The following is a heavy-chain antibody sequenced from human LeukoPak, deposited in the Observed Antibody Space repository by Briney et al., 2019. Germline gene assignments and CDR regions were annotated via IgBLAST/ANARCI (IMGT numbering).Heavy chain of an antibody. Sequence: GASVKVSCKASGGTFSSYAISWVRQAPGQGLEWMGRIIPILGIANYAQKFQGRVTITADKSTSTAYMELSSLRSEDTAVYYCARGPLGGAGYYYYGMDVWGQGTTVTVSS. CDR2: IIPILGIA. V-gene: IGHV1-69*04. CDR3: ARGPLGGAGYYYYGMDV. J-gene: IGHJ6*02. CDR1: GGTFSSYA.